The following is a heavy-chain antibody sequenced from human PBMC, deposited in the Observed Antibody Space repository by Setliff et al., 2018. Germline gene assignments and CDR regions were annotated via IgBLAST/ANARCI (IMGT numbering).Heavy chain of an antibody. Sequence: PSETLSLTCTVSGGSLSGASIVTWIRQPPGKGLEFIGYVFYSGATKYDPSLKSRVTMSVDTSKSQFSLKLRSVTAADTATYYCARHIAGYADGHYTATYSYYYMDVWGQGTTVTVSS. J-gene: IGHJ6*03. CDR3: ARHIAGYADGHYTATYSYYYMDV. CDR2: VFYSGAT. D-gene: IGHD4-17*01. CDR1: GGSLSGAS. V-gene: IGHV4-61*08.